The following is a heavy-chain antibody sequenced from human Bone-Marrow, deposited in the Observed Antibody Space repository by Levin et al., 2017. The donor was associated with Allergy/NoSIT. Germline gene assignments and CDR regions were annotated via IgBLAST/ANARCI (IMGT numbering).Heavy chain of an antibody. CDR1: GFTFSSYD. J-gene: IGHJ4*02. CDR3: ARVALPRYCTSTSCSDSGYYFDY. Sequence: GESLKISCAASGFTFSSYDMHWVRQATGRCLEWVSAIGTAADSYYSGSVKGRFTVSRDNAKNSFYLQMNSLRAGDTAVYYCARVALPRYCTSTSCSDSGYYFDYWGQGTLVTVSS. CDR2: IGTAADS. V-gene: IGHV3-13*04. D-gene: IGHD2-2*01.